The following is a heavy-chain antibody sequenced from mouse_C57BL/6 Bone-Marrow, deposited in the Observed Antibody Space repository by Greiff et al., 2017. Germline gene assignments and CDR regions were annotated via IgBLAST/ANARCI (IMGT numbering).Heavy chain of an antibody. J-gene: IGHJ4*01. CDR1: GYSFTDYN. Sequence: EVKLVESGPELVKPGASVKISCKASGYSFTDYNMNWVKQSNGKSLEWIGVINPNYGTTSYNQKFKGKATLPVDQSSSTAYMQLNSLTSEDSAGYYCARGYDYDYAMDYWGQGTSVTVSS. CDR3: ARGYDYDYAMDY. V-gene: IGHV1-39*01. CDR2: INPNYGTT. D-gene: IGHD2-4*01.